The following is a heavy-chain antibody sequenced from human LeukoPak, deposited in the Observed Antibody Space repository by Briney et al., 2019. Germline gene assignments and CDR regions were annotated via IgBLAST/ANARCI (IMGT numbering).Heavy chain of an antibody. D-gene: IGHD3-22*01. Sequence: GGSLRLSCAASGFTFTTYWMSWMRQAPGKGLQWVANIKHDGSEQYYVDSVKGRFTISRDNAKNSLYLQMNSLRAEDTAVYYCARDGDDSSAYYTGLGYNYGMDVWGQGTTVTVSS. J-gene: IGHJ6*02. V-gene: IGHV3-7*01. CDR2: IKHDGSEQ. CDR1: GFTFTTYW. CDR3: ARDGDDSSAYYTGLGYNYGMDV.